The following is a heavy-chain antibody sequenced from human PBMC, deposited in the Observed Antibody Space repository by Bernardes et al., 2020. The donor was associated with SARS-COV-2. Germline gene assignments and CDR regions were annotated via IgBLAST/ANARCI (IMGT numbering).Heavy chain of an antibody. J-gene: IGHJ3*01. CDR3: ATGRDYYNGD. CDR1: GFTFSSYW. CDR2: INPGGTNT. V-gene: IGHV3-74*01. Sequence: GSLRLSCAASGFTFSSYWIHWVRQPPGEGLVWVSRINPGGTNTDYADSVKGRFTVTRDNAKNTAYLQVNSLRLDDTALYYCATGRDYYNGDWGQGTMVTVSS. D-gene: IGHD2-8*01.